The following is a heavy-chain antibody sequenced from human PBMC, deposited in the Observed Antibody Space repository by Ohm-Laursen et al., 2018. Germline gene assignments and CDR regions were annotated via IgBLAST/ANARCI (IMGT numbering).Heavy chain of an antibody. CDR2: IYHSEST. V-gene: IGHV4-31*03. CDR3: ARGGKRGGYYYYYGMDV. CDR1: GGSISSGGYY. D-gene: IGHD1-14*01. J-gene: IGHJ6*02. Sequence: TLSLTCTVSGGSISSGGYYWSWIRQHPVKGLEWIGYIYHSESTYYNPSLNGRVTMSLDTSKNQFSLKLRSVTAADTAVYYCARGGKRGGYYYYYGMDVWGQGTTVTVSS.